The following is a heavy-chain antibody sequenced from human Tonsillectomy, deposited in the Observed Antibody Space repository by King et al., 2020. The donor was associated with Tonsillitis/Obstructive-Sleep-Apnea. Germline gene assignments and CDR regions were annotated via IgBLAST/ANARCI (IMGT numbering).Heavy chain of an antibody. CDR3: ARHRSRIVGATTLLYFDY. Sequence: QLQESGPGLVKPSETLSLTCTVSGGSISSSSYYWGWIRQPPGQGLEWIGSIYYSGSTYYNPSLKSRVTISVDTSKNQFSLKLSSVTAADTAVYYCARHRSRIVGATTLLYFDYWGQGTLVTVSS. CDR2: IYYSGST. V-gene: IGHV4-39*01. D-gene: IGHD1-26*01. CDR1: GGSISSSSYY. J-gene: IGHJ4*02.